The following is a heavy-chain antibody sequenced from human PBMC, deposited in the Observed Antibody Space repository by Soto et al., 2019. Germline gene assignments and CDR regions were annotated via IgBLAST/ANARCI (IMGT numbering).Heavy chain of an antibody. Sequence: QVQLVESGGGVVQPGRSLRLSCAASGFTFSSYGMHWVRQAPGKGLEWVAVISYDGSNKYYADSVKGRFTISRDNSKNTLYLQMNSLRAEDTAVYYCAKDAPRNTVTTRTLHFDYWGQGTLVTVSS. V-gene: IGHV3-30*18. J-gene: IGHJ4*02. CDR2: ISYDGSNK. D-gene: IGHD4-17*01. CDR1: GFTFSSYG. CDR3: AKDAPRNTVTTRTLHFDY.